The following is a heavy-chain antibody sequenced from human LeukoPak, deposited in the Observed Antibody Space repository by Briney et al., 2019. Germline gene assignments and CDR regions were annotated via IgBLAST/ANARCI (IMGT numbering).Heavy chain of an antibody. J-gene: IGHJ5*02. V-gene: IGHV3-7*01. D-gene: IGHD3-3*01. CDR2: IKQDGSEK. CDR3: GRAMES. Sequence: GGSLRLSCAASGFTFSNYWMHWVRQAPGKGLEWVANIKQDGSEKYYVDSVKGRFTISRDNGKSSLYLQMNSLRAEDTAVYYCGRAMESWGRGTLVTVSS. CDR1: GFTFSNYW.